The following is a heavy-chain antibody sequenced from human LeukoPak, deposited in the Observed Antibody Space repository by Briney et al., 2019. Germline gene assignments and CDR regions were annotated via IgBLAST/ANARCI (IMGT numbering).Heavy chain of an antibody. CDR1: GFTFSSYG. CDR3: ARDDQYYYDSSGYYDAFDI. Sequence: GGSLRLSCAASGFTFSSYGMHWVRQAPGKGLEWVAFIRYDGRNKYYADSVKGRFTISRDNAKNSLYLQMNSLRAEDTAVYYCARDDQYYYDSSGYYDAFDIWGQGTMVTVSS. D-gene: IGHD3-22*01. J-gene: IGHJ3*02. CDR2: IRYDGRNK. V-gene: IGHV3-30*02.